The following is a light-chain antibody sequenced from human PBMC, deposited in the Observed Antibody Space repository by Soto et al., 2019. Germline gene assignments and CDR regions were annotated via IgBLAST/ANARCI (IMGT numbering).Light chain of an antibody. CDR3: QQYNNWPLT. V-gene: IGKV3-15*01. J-gene: IGKJ4*01. Sequence: EIVMTQSPATLSVSPGERATLSCWASQSVSSNLAWYQQKPGQAHRLLIYVASTRATGIPARFSGSGSGTEFTLTISSLQSEDFAVYYCQQYNNWPLTFGGGTKVEI. CDR1: QSVSSN. CDR2: VAS.